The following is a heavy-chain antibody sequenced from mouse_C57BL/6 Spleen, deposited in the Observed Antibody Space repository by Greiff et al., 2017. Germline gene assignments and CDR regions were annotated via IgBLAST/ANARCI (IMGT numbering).Heavy chain of an antibody. CDR1: GYTFTDYY. CDR3: ARDDWNWYFDV. V-gene: IGHV1-76*01. CDR2: IYPGSGNT. Sequence: QVQLQQSGAELVRPGASVKLSCKASGYTFTDYYINWVKQRPGQGLEWIARIYPGSGNTYYNEKFKGKATLTAEKSSSTAYMQLSSLTSEDSAVYFCARDDWNWYFDVWGTGTTVTVSS. J-gene: IGHJ1*03. D-gene: IGHD2-12*01.